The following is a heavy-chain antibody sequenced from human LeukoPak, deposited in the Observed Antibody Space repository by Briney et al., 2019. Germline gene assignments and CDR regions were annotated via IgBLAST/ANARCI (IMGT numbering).Heavy chain of an antibody. CDR3: TKDYCGKFCSAV. J-gene: IGHJ6*02. D-gene: IGHD3-9*01. CDR2: ISTSGGHT. CDR1: GFTFSTSV. V-gene: IGHV3-23*01. Sequence: PGGSLRLSCAGSGFTFSTSVMSWARQAPGKGLEWVSGISTSGGHTDYTDSVRGRFTISRDNSKNTLYLQMNSLRAEDTAKYYCTKDYCGKFCSAVWGQGTTVTVSS.